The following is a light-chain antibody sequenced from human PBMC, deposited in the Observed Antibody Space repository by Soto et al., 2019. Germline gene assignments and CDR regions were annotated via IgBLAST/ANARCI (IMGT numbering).Light chain of an antibody. CDR1: QSIRNN. Sequence: EIVMSQSPATLSVSPGERATLSCRAGQSIRNNLAWYQQKPGQAPRLLIYAASTRPAGVPARFSGTGSGTEFTLTITSLQSEDFAVYYCHQYDTYMYAFGQGTTLEI. V-gene: IGKV3-15*01. CDR3: HQYDTYMYA. J-gene: IGKJ2*01. CDR2: AAS.